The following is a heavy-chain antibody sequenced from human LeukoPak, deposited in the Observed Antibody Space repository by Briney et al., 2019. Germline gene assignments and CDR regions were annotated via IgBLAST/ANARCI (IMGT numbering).Heavy chain of an antibody. J-gene: IGHJ2*01. V-gene: IGHV4-4*07. Sequence: SETLSLTCTVSGGSISSYYWSWIRQPAGKGLEWIGRIYTSGSTNYNPSLKSRVTISVDTSKNQFSLKLSSVTAADTAVYYCARSHFILLNSGHNWYFDLWGRGTLVTVSS. CDR2: IYTSGST. D-gene: IGHD1-26*01. CDR3: ARSHFILLNSGHNWYFDL. CDR1: GGSISSYY.